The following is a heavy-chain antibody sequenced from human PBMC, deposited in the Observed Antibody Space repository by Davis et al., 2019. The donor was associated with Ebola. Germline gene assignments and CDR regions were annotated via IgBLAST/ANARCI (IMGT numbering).Heavy chain of an antibody. CDR2: INHSGST. Sequence: PSETLSLTCTVSGGSISSSSYYWGWIRQPPGKGLEWIGEINHSGSTNYNPSLKSRVTISVDTSKNQFSLKLSSVTAADTAVYYCARGLGMDVWGQGTTVTVSS. J-gene: IGHJ6*02. CDR1: GGSISSSSYY. V-gene: IGHV4-39*07. CDR3: ARGLGMDV.